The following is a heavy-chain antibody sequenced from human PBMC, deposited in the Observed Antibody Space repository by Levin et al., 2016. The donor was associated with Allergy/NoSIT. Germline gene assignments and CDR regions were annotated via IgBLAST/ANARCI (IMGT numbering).Heavy chain of an antibody. CDR2: IIPIFGTA. CDR3: ASPVGSGDYGDYIPGGYYHGMDV. Sequence: WVRQAPGQGLEWMGGIIPIFGTANYAQKFQGRVTITADKSTSTAYMELSSLRSEDTAVYYCASPVGSGDYGDYIPGGYYHGMDVWGQGTTVTVSS. D-gene: IGHD4-17*01. J-gene: IGHJ6*02. V-gene: IGHV1-69*06.